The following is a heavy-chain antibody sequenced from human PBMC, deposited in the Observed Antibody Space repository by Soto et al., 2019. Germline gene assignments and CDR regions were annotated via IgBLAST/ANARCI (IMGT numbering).Heavy chain of an antibody. V-gene: IGHV4-30-4*01. Sequence: KPSETLSLTCTVSGGSISSGDYYWSWIRQPPGKGLEWIGYIYYSGSTYYNPSLKSRVTISVDTSKNQFSLKLSSVTAADTAVYYCARVGYSYGSGEYYFDYWGQGTLVTVSS. CDR3: ARVGYSYGSGEYYFDY. J-gene: IGHJ4*02. CDR2: IYYSGST. D-gene: IGHD5-18*01. CDR1: GGSISSGDYY.